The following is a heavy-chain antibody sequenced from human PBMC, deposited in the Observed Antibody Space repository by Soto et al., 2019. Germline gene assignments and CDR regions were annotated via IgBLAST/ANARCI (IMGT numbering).Heavy chain of an antibody. CDR1: GFTFSTYA. D-gene: IGHD4-17*01. Sequence: GGSLRLSCAASGFTFSTYAMNWVRQSPGKGLEWVSAISKTGVSTYYAESVRGRFTISRDNSINTLYLQMSGLRTEDTAVYYCAHPRGYGVFDAVDIWGQGTMVTVSS. V-gene: IGHV3-23*01. CDR2: ISKTGVST. J-gene: IGHJ3*02. CDR3: AHPRGYGVFDAVDI.